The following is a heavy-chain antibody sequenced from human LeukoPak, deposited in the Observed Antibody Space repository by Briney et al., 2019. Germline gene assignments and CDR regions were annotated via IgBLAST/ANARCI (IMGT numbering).Heavy chain of an antibody. V-gene: IGHV4-30-4*08. CDR3: ARLRVVPAANDY. CDR2: IYYSGST. Sequence: SETLSLTCTVSGGSISSGDYYWSWIRQPPGKGLEWIGYIYYSGSTYYNPSLKSRVTISVDTSKNQFSLKLSSVTAADTAVYYCARLRVVPAANDYWGQGTLVTVSS. J-gene: IGHJ4*02. CDR1: GGSISSGDYY. D-gene: IGHD2-2*01.